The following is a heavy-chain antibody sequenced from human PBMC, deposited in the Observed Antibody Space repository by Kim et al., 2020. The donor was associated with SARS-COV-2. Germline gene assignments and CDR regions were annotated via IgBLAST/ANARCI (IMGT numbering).Heavy chain of an antibody. D-gene: IGHD2-21*01. V-gene: IGHV3-23*01. Sequence: GGSLRLSCAASGFTFSSYAMSWVRQAPGKGLEWVSAISGSGGSTYYADSVKGRFTISRDNSKNTLYLQMNSLRAEDTAVYYCAKDPPKFYSEAAPNAFDIWGQGTMVTVSS. J-gene: IGHJ3*02. CDR3: AKDPPKFYSEAAPNAFDI. CDR2: ISGSGGST. CDR1: GFTFSSYA.